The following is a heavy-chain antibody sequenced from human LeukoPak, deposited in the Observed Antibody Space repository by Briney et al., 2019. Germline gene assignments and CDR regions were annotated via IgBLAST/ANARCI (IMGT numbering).Heavy chain of an antibody. D-gene: IGHD3-22*01. V-gene: IGHV1-69*06. Sequence: GSSVKVSCKASGGTFSSYAISWVRQAPGQGLEWMGGIIPIFGTANYAQKFQGRVTITADKSTSTAYMELSSLRSEDTAVYYCAREYYYDSSGYYYGGWDYWGQGTLVTVSS. J-gene: IGHJ4*02. CDR3: AREYYYDSSGYYYGGWDY. CDR1: GGTFSSYA. CDR2: IIPIFGTA.